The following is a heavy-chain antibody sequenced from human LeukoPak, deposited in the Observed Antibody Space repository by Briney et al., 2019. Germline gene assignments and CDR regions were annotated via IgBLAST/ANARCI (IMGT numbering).Heavy chain of an antibody. CDR3: ARGGRWFGEPLDY. V-gene: IGHV3-30*04. J-gene: IGHJ4*02. CDR2: ISYDGSNK. Sequence: GGSLRLSCAASGFTFSSYAMHWVRQAPGKGLEWVAVISYDGSNKYYADSVKGRFTISRDNSKNTLYLQMNSLRAEDMAVYYCARGGRWFGEPLDYWGQGTLVTVSS. CDR1: GFTFSSYA. D-gene: IGHD3-10*01.